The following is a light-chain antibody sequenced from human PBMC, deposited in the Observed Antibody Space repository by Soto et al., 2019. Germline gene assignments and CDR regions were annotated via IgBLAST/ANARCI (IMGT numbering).Light chain of an antibody. J-gene: IGKJ4*01. CDR1: QDISSY. CDR3: QQFNSYPRT. CDR2: AAS. Sequence: DIQLTQSPSFLSASVGDRVIITCRASQDISSYLAWYQQKPGKAPKLLIYAASTLQSGVPSRFSGSRSGTEFTLTVSSLQPEDFATYYCQQFNSYPRTFGGGTKVEIK. V-gene: IGKV1-9*01.